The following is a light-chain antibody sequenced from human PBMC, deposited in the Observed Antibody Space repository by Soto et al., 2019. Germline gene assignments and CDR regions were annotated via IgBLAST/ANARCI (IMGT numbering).Light chain of an antibody. CDR1: QSVSYN. CDR3: QQYKNWPPLT. V-gene: IGKV3-15*01. CDR2: GAF. Sequence: EIVMTQSPATLSVSPGETATLSCRASQSVSYNLAWYQQKPGQGPRLLIYGAFTRATGIPARFSGSGSGTDFTITISSLQSEDFAVYYCQQYKNWPPLTFGGGTTVEIK. J-gene: IGKJ4*01.